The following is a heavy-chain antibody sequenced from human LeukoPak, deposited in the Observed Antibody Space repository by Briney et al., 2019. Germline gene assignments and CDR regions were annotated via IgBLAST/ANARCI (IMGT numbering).Heavy chain of an antibody. CDR3: ARGSLLGLNY. Sequence: ASVKVSCKASGASGYTFSSYYMYWVRQAPEQGLEWMGIINPSGGSTSYAQKFQGRVTITRDMSTSTVYMELSSLRSEDTAVYYCARGSLLGLNYWGQGTLVTVSS. CDR2: INPSGGST. V-gene: IGHV1-46*01. J-gene: IGHJ4*02. CDR1: GYTFSSYY.